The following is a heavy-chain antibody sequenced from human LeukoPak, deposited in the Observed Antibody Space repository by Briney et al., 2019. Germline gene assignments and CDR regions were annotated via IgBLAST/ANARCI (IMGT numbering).Heavy chain of an antibody. CDR3: ARGTLKAAATDFDY. J-gene: IGHJ4*02. CDR2: INWNGGST. D-gene: IGHD6-13*01. V-gene: IGHV3-20*04. Sequence: GGSLRLSCAASGFTFDDYGMSWVRQAPAKGLEWVSCINWNGGSTGYADSVKGRFTISRDNAKNSLYLQMNSLRAEDTALYYCARGTLKAAATDFDYWGQGTLVTVSS. CDR1: GFTFDDYG.